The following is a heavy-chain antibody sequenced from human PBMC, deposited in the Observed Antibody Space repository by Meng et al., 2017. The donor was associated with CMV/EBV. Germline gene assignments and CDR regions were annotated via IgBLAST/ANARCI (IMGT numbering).Heavy chain of an antibody. CDR2: ISPNSGGT. V-gene: IGHV1-2*02. D-gene: IGHD3-3*01. CDR1: GYTFTGYY. J-gene: IGHJ5*02. Sequence: ASVKVSCKASGYTFTGYYMHWVRQAPGQGLEWMGWISPNSGGTNYAQKFQGRVTMTRDTSISTAYMELSRLRSDDTAVYYCARSFGGQGRFLEWLGPWGQGTLVTVSS. CDR3: ARSFGGQGRFLEWLGP.